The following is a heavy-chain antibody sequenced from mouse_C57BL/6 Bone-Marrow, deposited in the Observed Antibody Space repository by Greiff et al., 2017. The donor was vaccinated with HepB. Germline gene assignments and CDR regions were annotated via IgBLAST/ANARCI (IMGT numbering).Heavy chain of an antibody. CDR3: ARRRQLRMDY. CDR1: GFTFSSYG. Sequence: EVQVVESGGDLVKPGGSLKLSCAASGFTFSSYGMSWVRQTPDKRLEWVATISSGGSYTYYPDSVKGRFTISRDNAKNTRYLQMSSLKSEDTAMYYCARRRQLRMDYWGQGTSVTVSS. CDR2: ISSGGSYT. D-gene: IGHD3-2*02. V-gene: IGHV5-6*01. J-gene: IGHJ4*01.